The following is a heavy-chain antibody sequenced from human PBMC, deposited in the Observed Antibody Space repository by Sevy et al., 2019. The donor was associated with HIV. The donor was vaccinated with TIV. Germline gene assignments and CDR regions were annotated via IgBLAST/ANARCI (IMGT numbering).Heavy chain of an antibody. D-gene: IGHD2-21*01. V-gene: IGHV3-72*01. CDR2: IRNKANSYTT. CDR1: GFTFSDYY. Sequence: GGSLRLSCAASGFTFSDYYMDWVRQAPGKGLEWVGRIRNKANSYTTEFAAPVKGRFTISRDDSKNSLYLQMHSLKTADTAVYYWARVMRRILWWSLDSWGQGTMVTVSS. CDR3: ARVMRRILWWSLDS. J-gene: IGHJ4*02.